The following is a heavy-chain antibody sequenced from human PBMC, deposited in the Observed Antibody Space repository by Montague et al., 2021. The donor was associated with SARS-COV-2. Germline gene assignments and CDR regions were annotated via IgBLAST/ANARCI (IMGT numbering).Heavy chain of an antibody. Sequence: CAISGDSVSSNSLARSWIKQSPSRGLEWLGRTYYRYKWYSDYAPSVRGRLTVNPDASKNEFSLELNYMTPEDTAVYYCVRYSGWFYFDFWGQGTPVTVSS. CDR1: GDSVSSNSLA. J-gene: IGHJ4*02. CDR2: TYYRYKWYS. CDR3: VRYSGWFYFDF. D-gene: IGHD6-19*01. V-gene: IGHV6-1*01.